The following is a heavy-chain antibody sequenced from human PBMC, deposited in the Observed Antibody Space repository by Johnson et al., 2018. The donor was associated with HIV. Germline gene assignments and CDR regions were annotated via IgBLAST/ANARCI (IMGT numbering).Heavy chain of an antibody. J-gene: IGHJ3*01. CDR1: GFTFSSYG. Sequence: QVQLVESGGGLVQPGGSLRLSCAASGFTFSSYGMHWVRQAPGKGLEWVAFIRYDGSNKYYADSVKGRFTISRDNSKNTLYLQMNSLRAEDTAVYYCTADPIFLGYYFHSSPWGQGTMVTVSS. V-gene: IGHV3-30*02. D-gene: IGHD3-22*01. CDR3: TADPIFLGYYFHSSP. CDR2: IRYDGSNK.